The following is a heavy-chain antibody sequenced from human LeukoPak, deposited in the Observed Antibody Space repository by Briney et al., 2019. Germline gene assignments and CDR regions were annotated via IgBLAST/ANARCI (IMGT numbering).Heavy chain of an antibody. CDR1: GFTFSSYW. D-gene: IGHD6-19*01. Sequence: GGSLRLSXAASGFTFSSYWMSWVRQAPGKGLEWVANIKQDGSEKYYVDSVKGRFTISRDNAKNSLYLQMNSLRAEDTAVYYCAGDSSGWPYYFDYWGQGTLVTVSS. V-gene: IGHV3-7*01. J-gene: IGHJ4*02. CDR3: AGDSSGWPYYFDY. CDR2: IKQDGSEK.